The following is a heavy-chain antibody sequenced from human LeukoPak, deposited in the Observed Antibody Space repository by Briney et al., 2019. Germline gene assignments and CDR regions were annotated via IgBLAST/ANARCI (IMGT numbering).Heavy chain of an antibody. D-gene: IGHD3-9*01. CDR1: GYSISNGYY. CDR2: VSHRGST. Sequence: SETLSLTCTVSGYSISNGYYWGWIRQSPGKGLEWVGSVSHRGSTYYNPSLKSRVTISVDTSKNQFSLKLSSVTAADTAVYYCARGEREWGDYDILTGYSRFDYWGQGTLVIVSS. V-gene: IGHV4-38-2*02. J-gene: IGHJ4*02. CDR3: ARGEREWGDYDILTGYSRFDY.